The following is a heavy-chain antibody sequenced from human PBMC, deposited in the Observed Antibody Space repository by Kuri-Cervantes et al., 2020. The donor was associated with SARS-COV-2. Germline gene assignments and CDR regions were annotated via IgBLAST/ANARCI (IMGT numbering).Heavy chain of an antibody. Sequence: ASVKVSCKASGYTFTSYDINWVRQAPGQGLEWMGWISAYNGNTNYAQKLQGRVTMTTDTSTSTAYMELRSLRSDDTAVYYCARDRVVVAANWFDPWGQGTLVTVSS. CDR1: GYTFTSYD. CDR2: ISAYNGNT. D-gene: IGHD2-15*01. V-gene: IGHV1-18*01. CDR3: ARDRVVVAANWFDP. J-gene: IGHJ5*02.